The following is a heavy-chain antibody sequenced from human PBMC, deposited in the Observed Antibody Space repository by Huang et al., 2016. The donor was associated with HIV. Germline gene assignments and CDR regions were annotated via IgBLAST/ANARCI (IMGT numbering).Heavy chain of an antibody. V-gene: IGHV1-8*01. CDR3: ATLPPVNYGRSGGRVRDY. D-gene: IGHD2-15*01. CDR1: GYPFSNYD. CDR2: RNPNSGNT. J-gene: IGHJ4*01. Sequence: QVQLVQSGAEVKKPGASVKVSCKASGYPFSNYDINWVRQAPGQGLEWMGWRNPNSGNTGYARKFQGRVTMTRSTSISTAYMELSRLRFEDTAVYYCATLPPVNYGRSGGRVRDYWGQGSLVTVSS.